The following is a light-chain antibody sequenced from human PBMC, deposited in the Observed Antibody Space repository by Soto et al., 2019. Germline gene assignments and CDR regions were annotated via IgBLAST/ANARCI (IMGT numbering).Light chain of an antibody. CDR2: ANT. CDR3: QSYDASLSGFYV. Sequence: SVLTQLPSVPGAPGQRVNISCTGSSSNIGAHYDVHWYQQLPGTAPKLLIYANTNRPSGVADRFSGSKSGTSGSLAITGLQAEDEADYFCQSYDASLSGFYVFGSGTKV. CDR1: SSNIGAHYD. J-gene: IGLJ1*01. V-gene: IGLV1-40*01.